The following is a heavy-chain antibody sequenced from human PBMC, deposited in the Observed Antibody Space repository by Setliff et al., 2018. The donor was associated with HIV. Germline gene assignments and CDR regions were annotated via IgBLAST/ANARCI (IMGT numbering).Heavy chain of an antibody. CDR1: GDSMSGSSYY. J-gene: IGHJ4*02. V-gene: IGHV4-39*01. D-gene: IGHD2-2*01. Sequence: SETLSLTCTVSGDSMSGSSYYWGWIRQPPGKGLEWIGSIFYSGNTYYKPSLKSRVTISVDTSKNQFSLKLSSVTAADTAVYYCARPQYPVYYFDYWGQGTLVTVS. CDR2: IFYSGNT. CDR3: ARPQYPVYYFDY.